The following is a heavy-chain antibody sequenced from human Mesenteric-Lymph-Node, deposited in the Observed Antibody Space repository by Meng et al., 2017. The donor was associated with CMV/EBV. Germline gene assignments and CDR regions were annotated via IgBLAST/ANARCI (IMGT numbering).Heavy chain of an antibody. CDR3: ARPSGSGTYYAFDI. CDR1: GFTFSDYY. CDR2: ITSGSTV. J-gene: IGHJ3*02. Sequence: GESLKISCAASGFTFSDYYMSWIRQAPGKGLEWVSYITSGSTVYYADSVRGRFTISRDNAKNSLYLQMNSLRAEDTAVYYCARPSGSGTYYAFDIWGQGTMVTVSS. D-gene: IGHD3-10*01. V-gene: IGHV3-11*01.